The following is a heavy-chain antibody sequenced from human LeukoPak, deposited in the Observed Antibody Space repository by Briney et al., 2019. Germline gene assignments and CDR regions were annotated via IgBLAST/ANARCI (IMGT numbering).Heavy chain of an antibody. D-gene: IGHD1-1*01. V-gene: IGHV4-39*07. Sequence: SETLSLTCTVSGGSISSSSYYWGWIRQPPGKGLEWIGSIYYSGSTYYNPSLKSRITMSVDTSKSQFFLKLSSVTAADTAVYYCAKWHERLLAFDSWGQGTLVTVSS. CDR2: IYYSGST. CDR1: GGSISSSSYY. CDR3: AKWHERLLAFDS. J-gene: IGHJ4*02.